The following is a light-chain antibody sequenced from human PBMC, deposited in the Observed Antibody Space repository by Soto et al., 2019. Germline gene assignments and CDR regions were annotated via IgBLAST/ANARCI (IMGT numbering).Light chain of an antibody. J-gene: IGLJ2*01. CDR1: SSTIGRNT. V-gene: IGLV1-44*01. CDR2: TNN. Sequence: QSVLTQPPSASGAPGQRVTISCSGSSSTIGRNTVNWYRQLPGTAPKLLIFTNNQRPSGVPDRFSGSKSGTSASLAISGLQSEDEADYYCAARDDSLNGPVFGGGTKLTVL. CDR3: AARDDSLNGPV.